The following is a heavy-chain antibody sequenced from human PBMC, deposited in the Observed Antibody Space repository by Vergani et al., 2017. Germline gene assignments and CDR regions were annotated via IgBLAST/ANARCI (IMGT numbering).Heavy chain of an antibody. Sequence: EVQLVESGGGLVQPGGSLRLSCAASGFTFSSYWMSWVRQAPGKGLEWVANIKQDGSEKYYVDSVKGRFTISRDNAKNSLYLQMNSLRAEDTAVYYCARPFYPPSRQSGSYLYYFDYWGQGTLVTVSS. CDR1: GFTFSSYW. CDR3: ARPFYPPSRQSGSYLYYFDY. CDR2: IKQDGSEK. D-gene: IGHD1-26*01. J-gene: IGHJ4*02. V-gene: IGHV3-7*01.